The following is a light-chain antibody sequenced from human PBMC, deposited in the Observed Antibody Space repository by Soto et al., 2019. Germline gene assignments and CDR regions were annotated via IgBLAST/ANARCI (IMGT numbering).Light chain of an antibody. CDR3: QQYENLPT. CDR1: QNINNY. CDR2: DAS. J-gene: IGKJ5*01. Sequence: DIQMTQSRSSLSASVGDRVTITCQVSQNINNYLNWYQQKPGRAPKLLIYDASNLEALVPSRFRGSGSGTDFTFTISRLQPEDIATYYCQQYENLPTLGQGTRLEIK. V-gene: IGKV1-33*01.